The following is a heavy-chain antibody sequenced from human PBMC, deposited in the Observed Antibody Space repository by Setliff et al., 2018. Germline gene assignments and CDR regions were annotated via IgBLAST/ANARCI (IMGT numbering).Heavy chain of an antibody. J-gene: IGHJ4*02. V-gene: IGHV3-30*12. CDR3: AKDRVPDGYWDFDY. CDR2: ISYDGSNK. Sequence: LSLSCASPVFTFSVSAMHWVRQSPGKGLEWVAVISYDGSNKYYAGSVKCRFTISRDISENTLYQQMNRLRPEDTAVYYCAKDRVPDGYWDFDYWGQGILVTVSS. D-gene: IGHD4-17*01. CDR1: VFTFSVSA.